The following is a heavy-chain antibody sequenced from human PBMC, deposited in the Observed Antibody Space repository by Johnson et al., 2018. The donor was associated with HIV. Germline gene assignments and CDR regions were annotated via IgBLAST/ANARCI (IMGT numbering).Heavy chain of an antibody. V-gene: IGHV3-20*04. CDR2: INWNGGNT. CDR1: GFTFDDYG. CDR3: ARGFVRITMILVADAFDI. J-gene: IGHJ3*02. D-gene: IGHD3-22*01. Sequence: VQLVESGGGVVQPGRSLRLSCTASGFTFDDYGMSWVRQAPGKGLEWVSYINWNGGNTGYADSVKGRFTISRDNTKNSLYLQMNSLRAEDTALYYCARGFVRITMILVADAFDIWGQGTMVTVSS.